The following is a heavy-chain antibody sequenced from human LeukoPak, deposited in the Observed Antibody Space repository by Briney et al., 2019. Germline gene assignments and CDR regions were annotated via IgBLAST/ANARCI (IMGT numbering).Heavy chain of an antibody. CDR1: GYTFTSYY. CDR3: ARDFGRNGDFHAFDI. J-gene: IGHJ3*02. D-gene: IGHD4-17*01. V-gene: IGHV1-2*02. Sequence: ASVKVSCTASGYTFTSYYIHWVRQAPGQGLEWMGWINPNSGDRNSAQKFQGRVTMTRDTSISTAYMELSRLRSDDTAVYYCARDFGRNGDFHAFDIWGQGTMVTVSS. CDR2: INPNSGDR.